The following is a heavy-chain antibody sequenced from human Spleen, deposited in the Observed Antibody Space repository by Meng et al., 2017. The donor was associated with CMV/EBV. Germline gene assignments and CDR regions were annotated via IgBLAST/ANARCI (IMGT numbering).Heavy chain of an antibody. V-gene: IGHV3-11*05. CDR1: GFTFSDYY. D-gene: IGHD3-22*01. Sequence: QVQLGGAGGSLVKPGGPLGPSCAASGFTFSDYYMGLIRQAPGKGLEWVSYISSSSSYTNYADSVKGRFTISRDNAKNSLYLQMNSLRAEDTAVYYCARDLDMIVVDWGQGTLVTVSS. J-gene: IGHJ4*02. CDR2: ISSSSSYT. CDR3: ARDLDMIVVD.